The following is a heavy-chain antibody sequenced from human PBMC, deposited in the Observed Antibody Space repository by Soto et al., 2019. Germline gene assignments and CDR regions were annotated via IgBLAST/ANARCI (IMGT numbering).Heavy chain of an antibody. Sequence: PSETLSLTCTVSGGSITDYYWSWIRQPPGKALEWIGYGYHSVSIHYNPSLKPRVTISVDTSENQFSLRLSSVTAADTAVYYCARAFAGFGAYWYFDLWGRGTLVTVSS. CDR3: ARAFAGFGAYWYFDL. V-gene: IGHV4-59*01. CDR1: GGSITDYY. J-gene: IGHJ2*01. D-gene: IGHD3-16*01. CDR2: GYHSVSI.